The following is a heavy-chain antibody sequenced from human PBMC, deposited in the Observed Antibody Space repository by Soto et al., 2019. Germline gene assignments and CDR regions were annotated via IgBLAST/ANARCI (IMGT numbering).Heavy chain of an antibody. Sequence: QVQLVESGGGVVQPRRSLRLSCAASGFTFSSYGMHWVRQAPGKGLEWVAVIWYDGSNKYYADSVKGRFTISRDNSKNTLYLQMNSLRAEDTAVYYCAREAMDYGGNSGAFDYWGQGTLVTVSS. V-gene: IGHV3-33*01. CDR2: IWYDGSNK. J-gene: IGHJ4*02. D-gene: IGHD4-17*01. CDR3: AREAMDYGGNSGAFDY. CDR1: GFTFSSYG.